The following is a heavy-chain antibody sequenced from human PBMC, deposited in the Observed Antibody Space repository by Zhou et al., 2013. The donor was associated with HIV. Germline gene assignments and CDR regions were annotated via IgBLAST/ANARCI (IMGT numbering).Heavy chain of an antibody. CDR3: ARGVAGDFWSGYPSMYYFDY. CDR2: INPNSGGT. D-gene: IGHD3-3*01. J-gene: IGHJ4*02. Sequence: QVQLVQSGAEVKKPGASVKVSCKASGYTFTDFYMHWVRQAPGQGLEWMGWINPNSGGTNYAQRFQGRVTMTRDTSISTAYMELSRLRSDDTAVYYCARGVAGDFWSGYPSMYYFDYWGQGTLVTVSS. CDR1: GYTFTDFY. V-gene: IGHV1-2*02.